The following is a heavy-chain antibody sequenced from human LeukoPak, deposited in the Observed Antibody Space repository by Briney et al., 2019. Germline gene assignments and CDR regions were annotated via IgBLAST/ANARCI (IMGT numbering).Heavy chain of an antibody. CDR2: IYASGST. V-gene: IGHV4-4*02. D-gene: IGHD2-15*01. CDR3: ARTTEGYCRGSTCYYYYYYMDV. CDR1: GGSISSNNW. J-gene: IGHJ6*03. Sequence: PSETLSLTCAVSGGSISSNNWWSWVRQPPGKGLEWIGEIYASGSTNYKPSLKSRVTISVDKSKNQFSLKLSSVTAADTAVYYCARTTEGYCRGSTCYYYYYYMDVWGKGTTVTISS.